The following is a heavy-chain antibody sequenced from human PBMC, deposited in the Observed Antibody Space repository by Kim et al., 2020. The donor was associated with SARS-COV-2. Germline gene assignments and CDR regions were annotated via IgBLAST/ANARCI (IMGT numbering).Heavy chain of an antibody. D-gene: IGHD5-18*01. CDR3: AKRPPYSTTWYYFDY. J-gene: IGHJ4*02. V-gene: IGHV3-23*01. Sequence: ADSVKGRFTISRNKSKNTLYLQMNSLRAEDTAVYYCAKRPPYSTTWYYFDYWGQGTLVTVSS.